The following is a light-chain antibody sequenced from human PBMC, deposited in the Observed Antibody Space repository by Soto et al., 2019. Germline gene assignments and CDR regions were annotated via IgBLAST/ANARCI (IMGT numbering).Light chain of an antibody. J-gene: IGKJ1*01. Sequence: EIVLTQSPGTLSLSPGERATLSCRASQSVSNNYLAWYQQKPGQAPRLLIYGASNRATGIPDRFSGSGSGTDFTLTISRLEPEHVAVYYCQQYGSSGTFGQGTKV. CDR2: GAS. CDR1: QSVSNNY. CDR3: QQYGSSGT. V-gene: IGKV3-20*01.